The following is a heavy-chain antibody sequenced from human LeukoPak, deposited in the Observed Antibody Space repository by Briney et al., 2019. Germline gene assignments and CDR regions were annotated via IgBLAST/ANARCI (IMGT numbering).Heavy chain of an antibody. D-gene: IGHD6-6*01. CDR3: ARAREQLGEFDY. CDR1: GGSFSGYH. Sequence: SETLSLTCAVYGGSFSGYHWTWIRQSPGKGLEWIGDINPSGSTYYNPSLKSRVTISVDTSKNQFSLKLSSVTAADTAVYYCARAREQLGEFDYWGQGTLVTVSS. J-gene: IGHJ4*02. V-gene: IGHV4-34*01. CDR2: INPSGST.